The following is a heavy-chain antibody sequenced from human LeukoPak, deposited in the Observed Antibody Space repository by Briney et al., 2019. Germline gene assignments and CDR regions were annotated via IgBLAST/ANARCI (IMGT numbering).Heavy chain of an antibody. D-gene: IGHD5-18*01. CDR2: ISGSGGST. V-gene: IGHV3-23*01. CDR3: VVSYLYAFDI. Sequence: GGSLRLSCAASGFTFSSYAMSWVRQAPGKAPECVSGISGSGGSTYSADSVKGRFTISRDNYKNTLNLQMSSLRAEDTAVYYCVVSYLYAFDIWGQGTMVTVSS. CDR1: GFTFSSYA. J-gene: IGHJ3*02.